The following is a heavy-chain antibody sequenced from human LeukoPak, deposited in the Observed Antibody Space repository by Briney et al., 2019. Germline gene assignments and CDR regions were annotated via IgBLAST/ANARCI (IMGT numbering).Heavy chain of an antibody. CDR3: AKEIRAEIDY. V-gene: IGHV3-21*06. Sequence: PGGSLRLSCAASGFTFDSYSLAWVRQAPGKGLEWVASIDSSALYSYYSDSVKGRFTISRDYARNSLYLQMDTLSVEDTAVYYCAKEIRAEIDYWGQGALVTVSS. D-gene: IGHD3-10*01. CDR1: GFTFDSYS. CDR2: IDSSALYS. J-gene: IGHJ4*02.